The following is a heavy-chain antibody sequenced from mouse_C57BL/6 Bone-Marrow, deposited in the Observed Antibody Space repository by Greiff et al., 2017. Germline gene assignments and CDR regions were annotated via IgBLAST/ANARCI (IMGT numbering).Heavy chain of an antibody. CDR3: AREGGNYEAD. Sequence: EVKVVESGGGLVKPGGSLKLSCAASGFTFSSYAMSWVRQTPEKRLEWVATISDGGSYTYYPDNVKGRFTISRDNAKNNLYLQMSHLKSEDTAMYYCAREGGNYEADWGQGTLVTVSA. CDR2: ISDGGSYT. V-gene: IGHV5-4*01. CDR1: GFTFSSYA. D-gene: IGHD2-1*01. J-gene: IGHJ3*01.